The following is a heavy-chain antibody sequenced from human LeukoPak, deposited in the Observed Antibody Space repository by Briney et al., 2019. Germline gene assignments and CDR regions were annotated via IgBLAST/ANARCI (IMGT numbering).Heavy chain of an antibody. CDR1: GGSISSSSYY. D-gene: IGHD6-19*01. V-gene: IGHV4-39*01. J-gene: IGHJ4*02. Sequence: SETLSLTCTVSGGSISSSSYYWGWIRQPPGKGLEWIVSIYYSGSTYYNPSLKSRVTISVDTSKNQFSLKLSSVTAADTAVYYCARHHGGGWYGSVYFDYWGQGTLVTVSS. CDR3: ARHHGGGWYGSVYFDY. CDR2: IYYSGST.